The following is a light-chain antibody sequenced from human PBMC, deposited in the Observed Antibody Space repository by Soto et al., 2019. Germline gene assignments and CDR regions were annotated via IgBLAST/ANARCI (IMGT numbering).Light chain of an antibody. CDR1: QSVSSSSY. J-gene: IGKJ2*01. CDR3: HQYGSSPSYT. CDR2: GAS. V-gene: IGKV3-20*01. Sequence: EIVLTQSPGTLSLSPGERATLSCRASQSVSSSSYLAWYQQKPGQAPRLLIYGASSRATGIPDRFSGSGSGTDFTLTISRLEPEDFAVYYYHQYGSSPSYTFGQGTELEIK.